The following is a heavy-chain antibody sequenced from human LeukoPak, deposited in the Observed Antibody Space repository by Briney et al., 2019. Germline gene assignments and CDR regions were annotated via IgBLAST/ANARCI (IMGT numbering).Heavy chain of an antibody. CDR3: TSLSGYSYGYADY. CDR1: GFTFGDYA. V-gene: IGHV3-49*04. CDR2: IRSKAYGGTT. Sequence: GGSLRLSCTASGFTFGDYAMSWVRQAPGKGLEWVGFIRSKAYGGTTEYAASEKGRFTISRDDSKSIAYLQMNSLKTEDTAVYYCTSLSGYSYGYADYWGQGTLVTVSS. D-gene: IGHD5-18*01. J-gene: IGHJ4*02.